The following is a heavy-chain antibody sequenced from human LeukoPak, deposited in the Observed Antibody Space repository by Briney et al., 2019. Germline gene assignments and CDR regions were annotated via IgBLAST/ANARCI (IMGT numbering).Heavy chain of an antibody. V-gene: IGHV4-39*01. D-gene: IGHD3-22*01. CDR3: ARRPGSSAYPHYFGMDV. CDR2: IYYSEST. J-gene: IGHJ6*02. Sequence: PSETLSLTCIVSGDSISSSNYYWGWIRQPPGKGLEWIGSIYYSESTYYNPSLKSRVTISVDTSKNQFSLKLNSVTAADTAVYYCARRPGSSAYPHYFGMDVWGQGTSVTVSS. CDR1: GDSISSSNYY.